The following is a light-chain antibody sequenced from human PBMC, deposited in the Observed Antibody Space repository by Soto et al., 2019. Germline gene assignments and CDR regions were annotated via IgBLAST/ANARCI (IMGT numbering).Light chain of an antibody. Sequence: QSVLTQPPSASGTPGQRVTISCSGSSSNIGSHAVNWYQQLPGTAPKLLIYINNQRPSGVPDRFSGSKSDTSASLAISGLQSEDEADYYCAAWDDSLNGPLYIFGPGTKLTV. J-gene: IGLJ1*01. CDR3: AAWDDSLNGPLYI. CDR1: SSNIGSHA. CDR2: INN. V-gene: IGLV1-44*01.